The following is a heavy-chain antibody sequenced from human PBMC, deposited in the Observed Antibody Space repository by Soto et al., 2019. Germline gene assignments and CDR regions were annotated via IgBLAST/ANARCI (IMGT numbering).Heavy chain of an antibody. CDR2: INPTGGT. D-gene: IGHD3-22*01. V-gene: IGHV4-34*01. J-gene: IGHJ3*02. CDR1: GGSVNGYY. Sequence: PSETLSLISAAYGGSVNGYYWNWIRQPPGKGLEWTGDINPTGGTHYNPSLKSRVTMSVYTSKNQFSLRLSSVTAADTAIYYCAKDLLPCYDSSGYYLGLDAFDIWGQGTIVTVSS. CDR3: AKDLLPCYDSSGYYLGLDAFDI.